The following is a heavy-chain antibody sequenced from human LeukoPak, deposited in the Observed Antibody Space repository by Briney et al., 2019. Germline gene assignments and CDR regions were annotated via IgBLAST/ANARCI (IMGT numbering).Heavy chain of an antibody. V-gene: IGHV1-2*02. CDR1: GYTFTGYY. CDR3: ANLMGTAYYYVMDV. Sequence: ASVKVSCKASGYTFTGYYMHWVRRAPGQGLEWMGWINPNSGGTNYAQNFQGRVAMTRDTSISTAYMELSRLRSDDTAIYYCANLMGTAYYYVMDVWGQGTTVTVS. CDR2: INPNSGGT. D-gene: IGHD1/OR15-1a*01. J-gene: IGHJ6*02.